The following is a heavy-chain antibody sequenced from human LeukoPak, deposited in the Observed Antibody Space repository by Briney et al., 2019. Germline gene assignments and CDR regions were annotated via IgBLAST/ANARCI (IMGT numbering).Heavy chain of an antibody. J-gene: IGHJ4*02. D-gene: IGHD3-10*01. Sequence: PGGSLTLSCAASDSSFRSHDMSWVRQTLQKGLEWVSSIASDGASFYADSVRGRFTISRDTSQNILYLQMNSLRADDTAIYYCAKGPNFGSWRAVDYWGQGSLVTVSS. CDR2: IASDGAS. V-gene: IGHV3-23*01. CDR3: AKGPNFGSWRAVDY. CDR1: DSSFRSHD.